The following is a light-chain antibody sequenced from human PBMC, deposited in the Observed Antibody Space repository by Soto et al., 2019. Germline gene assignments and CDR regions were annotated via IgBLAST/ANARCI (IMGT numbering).Light chain of an antibody. CDR2: DAS. CDR1: QSIGSS. J-gene: IGKJ2*01. CDR3: QQYNSYGT. Sequence: DIQMTQSPSTLSASVGDRVTITSRASQSIGSSLAWYQQKPGKGPKLLIYDASTLESGVPSRFSGSGFGTEFALTISSLQPEDFATFYCQQYNSYGTFGQGTKLQIK. V-gene: IGKV1-5*01.